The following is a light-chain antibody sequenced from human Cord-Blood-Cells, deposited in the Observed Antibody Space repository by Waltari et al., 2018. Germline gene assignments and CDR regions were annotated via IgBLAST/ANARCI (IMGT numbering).Light chain of an antibody. Sequence: QSALTQPASVSGSPGQSITISSTGTTSDVGGYNYVPWYQQHPGKAPKLMIYDVSNRPSGVSNRFSGSKSGNTASLTISGLQAEDEADYYCSSYTSSSTPYVFGTGTKVTVL. V-gene: IGLV2-14*03. CDR3: SSYTSSSTPYV. CDR1: TSDVGGYNY. CDR2: DVS. J-gene: IGLJ1*01.